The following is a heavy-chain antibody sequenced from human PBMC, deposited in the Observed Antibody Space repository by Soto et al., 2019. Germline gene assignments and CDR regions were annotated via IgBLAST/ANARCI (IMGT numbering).Heavy chain of an antibody. D-gene: IGHD2-15*01. V-gene: IGHV4-31*03. CDR1: GGSISSGGYY. CDR3: ASLTEDPSGYYMDV. J-gene: IGHJ6*03. Sequence: SETLSLTCTVSGGSISSGGYYWSWIRQHPGKGLEWIGYIYYSGSTYYNPSLKSRVTISVDTSKNQFSLKLSSVTAADTAVYYCASLTEDPSGYYMDVWGKGTTVTVSS. CDR2: IYYSGST.